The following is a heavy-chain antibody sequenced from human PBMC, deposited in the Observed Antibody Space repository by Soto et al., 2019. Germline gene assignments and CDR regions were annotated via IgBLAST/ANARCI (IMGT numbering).Heavy chain of an antibody. Sequence: QLQLQESGPGLVKPSETLSLTCTVSGGSISSSTYYWGWIRQPPGKGLEWIGTIHYRGNTYYNPSLKSRVTISVDTSKNQFSRKLNSVTAADTAVYYCAKGPTYDYGSGARTYFDYWGQGTLVTVSS. CDR1: GGSISSSTYY. CDR2: IHYRGNT. J-gene: IGHJ4*02. D-gene: IGHD3-10*01. V-gene: IGHV4-39*01. CDR3: AKGPTYDYGSGARTYFDY.